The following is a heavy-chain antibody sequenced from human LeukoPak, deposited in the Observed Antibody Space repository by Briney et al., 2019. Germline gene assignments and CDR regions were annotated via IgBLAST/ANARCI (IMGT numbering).Heavy chain of an antibody. CDR2: ITSSGGST. D-gene: IGHD4-17*01. Sequence: GGSLRLSCAASGFSFSTYGMSWVRQAPGKGLEWVSAITSSGGSTYYADFVKGRFTISRDNSKHTMYLQMNSLRAEDTAVYYCAKDDLYGKFDYWGQGTLATVSS. V-gene: IGHV3-23*01. CDR1: GFSFSTYG. J-gene: IGHJ4*02. CDR3: AKDDLYGKFDY.